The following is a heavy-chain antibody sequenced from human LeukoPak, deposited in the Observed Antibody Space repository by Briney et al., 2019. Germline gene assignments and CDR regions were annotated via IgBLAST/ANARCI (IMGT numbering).Heavy chain of an antibody. CDR1: GFTFSSYA. CDR2: ISYDGSNK. CDR3: ARDLPCSSTSCLGGYFDY. D-gene: IGHD2-2*01. V-gene: IGHV3-30-3*01. J-gene: IGHJ4*02. Sequence: PGGSLRLSCAASGFTFSSYAMHWVRQAPGKGLEWVAVISYDGSNKYYADSVKGRFTISRDNAKNSLYLQMNSLRAEDTAVYYCARDLPCSSTSCLGGYFDYWGQGTLVTVSS.